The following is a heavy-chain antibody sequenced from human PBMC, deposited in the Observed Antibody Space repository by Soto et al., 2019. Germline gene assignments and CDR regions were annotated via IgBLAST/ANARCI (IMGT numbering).Heavy chain of an antibody. V-gene: IGHV3-48*02. CDR3: ARENWDYYYGMDV. CDR2: ISSSSTI. D-gene: IGHD7-27*01. CDR1: GFTFSSYG. J-gene: IGHJ6*02. Sequence: GGSLRLSCAASGFTFSSYGMHWVRQAPGKGLEWVSYISSSSTIYYADSVKGRFTISRDNAKNSLYLQMNSLRDEDTAVYYCARENWDYYYGMDVWGQGTTVTVSS.